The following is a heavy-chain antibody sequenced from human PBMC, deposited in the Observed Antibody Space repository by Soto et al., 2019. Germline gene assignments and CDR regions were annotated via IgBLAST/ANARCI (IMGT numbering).Heavy chain of an antibody. CDR1: GFTFSDYY. V-gene: IGHV3-11*05. CDR3: XXXXXXXXXXXXXLGY. J-gene: IGHJ4*02. Sequence: QVQLVESGGGLVKPGGSLRLSCAASGFTFSDYYMSWXXXXXXXXXXXXSYISSSSSYTNYADSVKGRFTISRDNAKXXXXXXXXXXXXXXXXXXXXXXXXXXXXXXXXXLGYWGQGTLVTVSS. CDR2: ISSSSSYT.